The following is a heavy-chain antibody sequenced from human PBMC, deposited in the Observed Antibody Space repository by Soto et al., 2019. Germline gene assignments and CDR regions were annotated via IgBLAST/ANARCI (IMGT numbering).Heavy chain of an antibody. V-gene: IGHV3-30-3*01. CDR1: GFTFSSYA. CDR2: ISYDGSNK. J-gene: IGHJ4*02. D-gene: IGHD3-3*01. Sequence: PGGSLRLSCAASGFTFSSYAMHWVRQAPGKGLEWVAVISYDGSNKYYADSVKGRFTISRDNSKNTLYLQMNSLRAEDTAVYYCARAPITIFGVVTMIFAYWGQGALVTVSS. CDR3: ARAPITIFGVVTMIFAY.